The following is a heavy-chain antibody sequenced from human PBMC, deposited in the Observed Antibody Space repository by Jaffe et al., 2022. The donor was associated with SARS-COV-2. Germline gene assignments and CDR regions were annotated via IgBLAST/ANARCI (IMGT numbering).Heavy chain of an antibody. J-gene: IGHJ6*02. CDR2: IWYDGNSK. V-gene: IGHV3-33*01. CDR3: ARDVRRSGGVVYGMEV. D-gene: IGHD2-15*01. Sequence: QAQLVESGGGVVQPGRSLRLSCAASGFTFSSYGMHWVRQAPGKGLEWMALIWYDGNSKYYADSLKGRFTISRDNSKNTLYLQMNSLRAEDTAVYYCARDVRRSGGVVYGMEVWGQGTTVTVSS. CDR1: GFTFSSYG.